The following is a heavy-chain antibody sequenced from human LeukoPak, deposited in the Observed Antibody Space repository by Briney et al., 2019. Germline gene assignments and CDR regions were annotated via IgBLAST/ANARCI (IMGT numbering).Heavy chain of an antibody. CDR3: ARDARYCSSTSCYQVY. Sequence: ASVKVSCKASGGTFSSYTISWVRQAPGQGLEWVGRIIPILGIANYAQKFQGRVTITADKSTSTAYMELSSLRSEDTAVYYCARDARYCSSTSCYQVYWGQGTLVTVSS. CDR1: GGTFSSYT. V-gene: IGHV1-69*04. J-gene: IGHJ4*02. D-gene: IGHD2-2*01. CDR2: IIPILGIA.